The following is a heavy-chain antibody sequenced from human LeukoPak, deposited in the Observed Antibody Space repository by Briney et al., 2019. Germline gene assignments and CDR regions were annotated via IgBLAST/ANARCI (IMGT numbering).Heavy chain of an antibody. CDR1: GFTFSSNA. D-gene: IGHD5-12*01. J-gene: IGHJ4*02. CDR3: ARSLLVFGYGDY. CDR2: ISYDGSNK. V-gene: IGHV3-30-3*01. Sequence: GGSLRLSCAASGFTFSSNAMNWVRQAPGKGLEWVAVISYDGSNKYYADSVKGRFTISRDNSKNTLYLQMNSLRAEDTAVYYCARSLLVFGYGDYWGQGTLVTVSS.